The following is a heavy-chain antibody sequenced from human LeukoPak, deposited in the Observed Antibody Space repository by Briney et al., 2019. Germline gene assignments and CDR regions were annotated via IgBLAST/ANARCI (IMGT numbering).Heavy chain of an antibody. CDR2: IYYSGST. CDR3: ARGPSGGVDNWFDP. D-gene: IGHD3-16*01. CDR1: GGSISSYY. V-gene: IGHV4-59*01. Sequence: PSETLSLTCTVSGGSISSYYWSWIRQPPGKGLEWIGYIYYSGSTNYNPSLKSRVTISVDTSKNQLSLKLSSVTAADTAVYYCARGPSGGVDNWFDPWGQGTLVTVSS. J-gene: IGHJ5*02.